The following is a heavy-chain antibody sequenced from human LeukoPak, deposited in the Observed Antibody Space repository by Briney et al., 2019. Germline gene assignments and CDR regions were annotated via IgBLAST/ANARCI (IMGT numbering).Heavy chain of an antibody. CDR1: GGSISSSSYY. Sequence: SETLSLTCTVSGGSISSSSYYWGWIRQPPGKGLEWIGSIYYSGSTYYNPSLKSRVTISVDTSKNQFSLKLSSVTAADTAVYYCAREVPGESNWFEPWGQGTLVTVSS. J-gene: IGHJ5*02. D-gene: IGHD2-2*01. CDR3: AREVPGESNWFEP. CDR2: IYYSGST. V-gene: IGHV4-39*07.